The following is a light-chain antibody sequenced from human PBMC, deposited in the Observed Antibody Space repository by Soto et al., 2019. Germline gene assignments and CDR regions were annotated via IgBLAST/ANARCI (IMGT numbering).Light chain of an antibody. Sequence: QAVVTQEPSLTVSPGGTVTLTCGSSTGSVTSAHFPFWFQQRPGQAPRTLIYDTNNKQSWTPARFSGSLLGGKAALTLSGAQSEDEADYYCLLTWPGTRVFGGGTQLTVL. V-gene: IGLV7-46*01. CDR1: TGSVTSAHF. CDR3: LLTWPGTRV. CDR2: DTN. J-gene: IGLJ7*01.